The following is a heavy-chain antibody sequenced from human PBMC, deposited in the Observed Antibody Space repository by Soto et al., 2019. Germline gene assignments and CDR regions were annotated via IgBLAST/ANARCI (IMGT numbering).Heavy chain of an antibody. Sequence: SVKVSCKASGGTFSSYAISWVRQAPGQGLEWMGGIIPIFGTANYAQKFQGRVTITADESTSTAYMELSSLRSEDTAVYYCAILLTNIVVVPASGKNYGMDVWGQGTTVTVSS. CDR3: AILLTNIVVVPASGKNYGMDV. V-gene: IGHV1-69*13. D-gene: IGHD2-2*01. J-gene: IGHJ6*02. CDR1: GGTFSSYA. CDR2: IIPIFGTA.